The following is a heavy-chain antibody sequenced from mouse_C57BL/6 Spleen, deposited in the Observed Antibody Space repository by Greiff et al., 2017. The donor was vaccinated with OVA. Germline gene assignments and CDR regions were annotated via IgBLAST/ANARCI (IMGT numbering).Heavy chain of an antibody. J-gene: IGHJ2*01. CDR3: VTDSSGYVDY. Sequence: EVKLVESGGGLVQPKGSLKLSCAASGFSFNTYAMNWVRQAPGKGLEWVARIRSKSNNYATYYADSVKDRFTISRDDSESMLYLQMNNLKTEDTAMYYCVTDSSGYVDYWGQGTTLTVSS. D-gene: IGHD3-2*02. CDR2: IRSKSNNYAT. V-gene: IGHV10-1*01. CDR1: GFSFNTYA.